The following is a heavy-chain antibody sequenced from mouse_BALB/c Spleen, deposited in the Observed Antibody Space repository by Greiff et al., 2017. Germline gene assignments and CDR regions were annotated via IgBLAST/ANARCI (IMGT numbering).Heavy chain of an antibody. J-gene: IGHJ4*01. Sequence: VQLQQSGPGLVQPSQSLSITCTASGFSLTSYGVHWVRQSPGKGLEWLGVIWSGGSTAYNAAFISRLSISKDNSKSQVFFKMNSLQANDTAIYYCARKRLPHYYAMDYWGQGTSVTVSS. V-gene: IGHV2-2*02. CDR1: GFSLTSYG. D-gene: IGHD2-4*01. CDR3: ARKRLPHYYAMDY. CDR2: IWSGGST.